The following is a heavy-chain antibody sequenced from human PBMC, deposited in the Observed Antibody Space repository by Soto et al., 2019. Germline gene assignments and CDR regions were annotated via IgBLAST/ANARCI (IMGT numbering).Heavy chain of an antibody. CDR3: ARVSRIPVQGMDV. J-gene: IGHJ6*02. D-gene: IGHD1-1*01. V-gene: IGHV3-48*03. CDR1: GFTFSSYE. Sequence: GGSLRLSCVASGFTFSSYEMNWVRQAPGKGLEWVSYISSSGGTIYYADSVKGRFTISRDNAKNSLYLQMNSLKAEDTAVYYCARVSRIPVQGMDVWGQGTTVTVSS. CDR2: ISSSGGTI.